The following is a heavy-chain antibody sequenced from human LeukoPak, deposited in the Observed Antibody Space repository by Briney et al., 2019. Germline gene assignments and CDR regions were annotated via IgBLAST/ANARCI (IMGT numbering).Heavy chain of an antibody. J-gene: IGHJ4*02. Sequence: GASVKVSCKASGYTFTGYYVHWVRQARGQGLEWLGVINPNDGFTIYAQKFQGRVTMTRDTSTSTVYMEVSSLRSDDTAMYYCAEADRSGWYGAYWGQGTLVTVAS. CDR3: AEADRSGWYGAY. D-gene: IGHD6-19*01. V-gene: IGHV1-46*01. CDR1: GYTFTGYY. CDR2: INPNDGFT.